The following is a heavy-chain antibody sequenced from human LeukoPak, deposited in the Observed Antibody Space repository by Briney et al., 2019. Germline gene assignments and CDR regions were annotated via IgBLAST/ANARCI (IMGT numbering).Heavy chain of an antibody. D-gene: IGHD2-2*01. J-gene: IGHJ5*02. Sequence: GGSPKLSCAASGFTLSGSAMGGVREASGQGLGLVCRLRGIANSYATAYAASVKGRFTISRDDSKNTAYLQMNSLKTEDTAVYYCTRHVARVVVPAARAGFDPWGQGTLVTVSS. CDR2: LRGIANSYAT. CDR1: GFTLSGSA. CDR3: TRHVARVVVPAARAGFDP. V-gene: IGHV3-73*01.